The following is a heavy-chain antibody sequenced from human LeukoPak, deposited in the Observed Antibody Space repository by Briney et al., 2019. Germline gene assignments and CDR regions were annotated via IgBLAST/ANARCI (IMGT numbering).Heavy chain of an antibody. CDR3: ARADKLERRYYYYMDV. Sequence: GASVKVSCKASGGTFSSYAISWVRQAPGQGLEWMGGIIPIFGTANYAQKFQGRVTITTDESTSTAYMELSSLRSEDTAVYYCARADKLERRYYYYMDVWGKGTTVTVSS. CDR2: IIPIFGTA. V-gene: IGHV1-69*05. D-gene: IGHD1-1*01. CDR1: GGTFSSYA. J-gene: IGHJ6*03.